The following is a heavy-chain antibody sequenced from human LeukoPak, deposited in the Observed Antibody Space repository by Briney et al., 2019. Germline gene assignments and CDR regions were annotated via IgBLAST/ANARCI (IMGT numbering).Heavy chain of an antibody. CDR3: ARAESRGCSLDY. Sequence: PGGSLRLSCAASGFTFSSSDMHWVRQPTGKGLEWVSAIGIADDTYYSGSVKGRFTISREKAKNSLYLQMNSLRVGDTAVYYCARAESRGCSLDYWGQGTLVIVSS. V-gene: IGHV3-13*01. CDR2: IGIADDT. D-gene: IGHD5-18*01. J-gene: IGHJ4*02. CDR1: GFTFSSSD.